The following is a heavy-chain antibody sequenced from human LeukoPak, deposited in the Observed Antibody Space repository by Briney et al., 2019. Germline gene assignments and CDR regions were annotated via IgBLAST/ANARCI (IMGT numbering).Heavy chain of an antibody. Sequence: PGGSLRLSCAASGFTFSNAWMSWVRQAPGKGLEWVGRIKSKTDGGTTDYAAPVKGRFTISRDDSKNTLYLQMNSLKTEDTAVYYCTTDVAVVAATPFDYWGQGTLVTVSS. CDR1: GFTFSNAW. V-gene: IGHV3-15*01. J-gene: IGHJ4*02. CDR3: TTDVAVVAATPFDY. CDR2: IKSKTDGGTT. D-gene: IGHD2-15*01.